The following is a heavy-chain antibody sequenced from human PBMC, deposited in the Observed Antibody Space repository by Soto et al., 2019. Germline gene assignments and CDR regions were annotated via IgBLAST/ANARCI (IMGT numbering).Heavy chain of an antibody. CDR2: ISSSGSTI. V-gene: IGHV3-48*03. Sequence: EVQLVESGGGLVQPGGSLRLSCAASGFTFSSYEMNWVRQAPGKGLEWVSYISSSGSTIYYADSVKGRFTISRDNAKNSLYLQMNSLRAEDTAVYYCARSASSGYYYIFYWGQGTLVTVSS. J-gene: IGHJ4*02. CDR3: ARSASSGYYYIFY. D-gene: IGHD3-22*01. CDR1: GFTFSSYE.